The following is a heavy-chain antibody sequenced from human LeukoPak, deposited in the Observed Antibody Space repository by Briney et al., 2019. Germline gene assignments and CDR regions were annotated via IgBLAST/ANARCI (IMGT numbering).Heavy chain of an antibody. CDR1: GYTFTSYD. D-gene: IGHD6-13*01. CDR3: ARYGCEYSSSCSGWFDP. V-gene: IGHV1-8*01. CDR2: MNPNSGNT. J-gene: IGHJ5*02. Sequence: GASVKVSCKASGYTFTSYDINWVRQATGQGLEWMGWMNPNSGNTGYAQKFQGRVTMTRNTSISTAYMELSSLRSEDTAVYYCARYGCEYSSSCSGWFDPWGQGTLVTVSS.